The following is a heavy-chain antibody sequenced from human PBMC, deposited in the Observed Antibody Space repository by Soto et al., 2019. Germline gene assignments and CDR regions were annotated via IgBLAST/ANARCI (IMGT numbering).Heavy chain of an antibody. J-gene: IGHJ4*02. V-gene: IGHV3-33*01. CDR1: GFTFSSYG. CDR2: IWYDGSNK. Sequence: QVQLVESGGGVVQPGRSLRLSCAASGFTFSSYGMHWVHQAPGKGLEWVAVIWYDGSNKYYADSVKGRFTISRDNSKNTLYLQMNSLRAEDTAVYYCARDSLDPGIAAAGGFDYWGQGTLVTVSS. D-gene: IGHD6-13*01. CDR3: ARDSLDPGIAAAGGFDY.